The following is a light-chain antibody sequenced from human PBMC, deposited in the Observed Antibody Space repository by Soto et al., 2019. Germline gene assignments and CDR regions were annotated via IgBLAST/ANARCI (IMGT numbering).Light chain of an antibody. V-gene: IGKV3-20*01. CDR3: QQYGRSWWT. CDR2: GAS. CDR1: QSVSSSY. J-gene: IGKJ1*01. Sequence: EIVLTQSPGTLSLSPGERANLSCRTSQSVSSSYLAWYQQKPGQAPRLLIYGASSSATGIPDRFSGSGSGTDFTLTISRLEPEDFAVYYCQQYGRSWWTFGQGTKVEIK.